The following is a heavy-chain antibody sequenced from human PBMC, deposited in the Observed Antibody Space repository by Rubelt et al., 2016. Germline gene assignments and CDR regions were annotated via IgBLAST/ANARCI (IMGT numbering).Heavy chain of an antibody. CDR2: NYYSCST. D-gene: IGHD3-22*01. V-gene: IGHV4-31*03. CDR3: ARVGSSGYYPGAFDI. CDR1: GGSISSGGYY. Sequence: QVQLQESGPGLVKPSQTLSLTCTVSGGSISSGGYYWSWLRQHPGKGLVWIGYNYYSCSTSYNPLLKRRVTNSGDTSNDQFSLKLSVVTAAYTAVYYCARVGSSGYYPGAFDIWGQGTMVTVSS. J-gene: IGHJ3*02.